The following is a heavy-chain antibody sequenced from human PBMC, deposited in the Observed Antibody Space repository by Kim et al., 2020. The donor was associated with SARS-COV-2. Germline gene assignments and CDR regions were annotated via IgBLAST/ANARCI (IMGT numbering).Heavy chain of an antibody. CDR3: AKDVRKTYYYDSRAGGD. D-gene: IGHD3-22*01. CDR1: GFTFSSYG. V-gene: IGHV3-30*18. J-gene: IGHJ4*02. Sequence: GGSLRLSCAASGFTFSSYGMHWVRQAPGKGLEWVAVISYDGSNKYYADSVKGRFTISRDNSKNTLYLQMNSLRAEDTAVYYCAKDVRKTYYYDSRAGGDWGQGTLVTVSS. CDR2: ISYDGSNK.